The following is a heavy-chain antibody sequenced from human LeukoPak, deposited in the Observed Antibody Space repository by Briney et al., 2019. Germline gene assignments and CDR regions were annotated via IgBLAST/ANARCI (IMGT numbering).Heavy chain of an antibody. J-gene: IGHJ4*02. CDR2: ISDIGSI. CDR1: GGSISSGGYY. V-gene: IGHV4-61*08. D-gene: IGHD2-8*02. Sequence: SQTLSLTCTVSGGSISSGGYYWSWIRQPPGQGLEWIAYISDIGSINYNPSLKSRVTISLETSKNQFSPKLISVTAADTAVYYCAGHHPRNTVDFWGQGTLVTVSS. CDR3: AGHHPRNTVDF.